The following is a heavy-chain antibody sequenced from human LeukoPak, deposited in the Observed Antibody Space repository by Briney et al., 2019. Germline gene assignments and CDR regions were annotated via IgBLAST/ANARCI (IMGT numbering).Heavy chain of an antibody. J-gene: IGHJ6*04. CDR2: ISSSSSYI. CDR3: AELGITMIGGV. CDR1: GFTFSSYN. V-gene: IGHV3-21*01. D-gene: IGHD3-10*02. Sequence: GGSLRLSCAASGFTFSSYNLNWVRQAPGKGLEWVSSISSSSSYIYYADSVKGRFTISRDNAKSSLYLQMNSLRAEDTAVYYCAELGITMIGGVWGKGTTVTISS.